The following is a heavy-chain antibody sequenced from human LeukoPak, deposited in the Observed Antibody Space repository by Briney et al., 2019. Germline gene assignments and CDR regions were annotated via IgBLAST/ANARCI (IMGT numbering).Heavy chain of an antibody. J-gene: IGHJ4*02. CDR3: AKDRSGSSRKPVFDY. CDR1: GFTFSSYA. V-gene: IGHV3-23*01. Sequence: PGGSLRLSCAASGFTFSSYAMSWVRQAPGKGLECVSAISGSGGSTYYADSVKGRFTISRDNSKNTLYLQMNSLRAEDTAVYYCAKDRSGSSRKPVFDYWGQGTLVTVSS. D-gene: IGHD1-26*01. CDR2: ISGSGGST.